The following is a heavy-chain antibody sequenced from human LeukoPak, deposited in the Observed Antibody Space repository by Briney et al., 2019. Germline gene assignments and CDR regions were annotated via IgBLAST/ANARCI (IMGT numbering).Heavy chain of an antibody. J-gene: IGHJ4*02. CDR3: AGRGYSYGHGIDY. D-gene: IGHD5-18*01. V-gene: IGHV3-23*01. CDR2: ISGSGGST. CDR1: GFTFSSYA. Sequence: PGGSLRLSCAASGFTFSSYAMSWVRQAPGKGLEWVSAISGSGGSTYYADSVKGRFTISRDNSKNTLYLQMNSLRAEDTAVYYCAGRGYSYGHGIDYWGQGTLVTVSS.